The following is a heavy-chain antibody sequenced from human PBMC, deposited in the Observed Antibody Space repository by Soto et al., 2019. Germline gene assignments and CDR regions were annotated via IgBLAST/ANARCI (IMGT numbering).Heavy chain of an antibody. D-gene: IGHD3-16*02. V-gene: IGHV3-7*01. J-gene: IGHJ3*02. CDR3: ARVLSLYDYIWGSYRRGAFDI. CDR1: GFTFSSYW. CDR2: IKQDGSEK. Sequence: EVQLVESGGGLVQPGGSLRLSCAASGFTFSSYWMSWVRQAPGKGLEWVANIKQDGSEKYYVDSVKGRFTISRDNAKNSLYLQMNSLRAEDTAVYYCARVLSLYDYIWGSYRRGAFDIWGQGTMVTVSS.